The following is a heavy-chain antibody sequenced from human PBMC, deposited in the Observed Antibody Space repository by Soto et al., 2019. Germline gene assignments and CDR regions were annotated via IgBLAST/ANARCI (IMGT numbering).Heavy chain of an antibody. CDR3: ARGDVSCSSTSCQNWFDP. CDR1: GGSFSGYY. Sequence: PSETLSLTCAVYGGSFSGYYWSWIRQPPGKGLEWIGEINHSGSTNYNPSLKSRVTISVDTSKNQFSLKLSSVTAADTAVYYCARGDVSCSSTSCQNWFDPWGQGTLVTVSS. CDR2: INHSGST. V-gene: IGHV4-34*01. D-gene: IGHD2-2*01. J-gene: IGHJ5*02.